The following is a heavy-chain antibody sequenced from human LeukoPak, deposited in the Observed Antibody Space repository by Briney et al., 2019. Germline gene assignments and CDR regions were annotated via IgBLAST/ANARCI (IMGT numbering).Heavy chain of an antibody. Sequence: GGSLRLSCAASGFNFSSYSMNWVRQAPGKGLDWVSCISTTSSHIYYADSVKGRFTISRDNAKNSLYLQMNSLRAEDTAVYYCVTDGADYYDSTGYPIYFDYWGQGTLVTVSS. V-gene: IGHV3-21*01. CDR1: GFNFSSYS. CDR3: VTDGADYYDSTGYPIYFDY. J-gene: IGHJ4*02. D-gene: IGHD3-22*01. CDR2: ISTTSSHI.